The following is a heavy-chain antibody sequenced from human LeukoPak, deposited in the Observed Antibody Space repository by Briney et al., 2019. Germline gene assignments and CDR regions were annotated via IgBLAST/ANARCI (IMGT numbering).Heavy chain of an antibody. D-gene: IGHD2-15*01. J-gene: IGHJ4*02. Sequence: PGGSLRLSCAASGLTFRNYAMSWVRQAPGKGLEWVSVICANDSNTYYADAVKGRFTISRDNSKDTLYLQMDSLRAEDTAVYYCAKGSGSSCYSPCDYWGQGILVTVSS. CDR2: ICANDSNT. V-gene: IGHV3-23*01. CDR1: GLTFRNYA. CDR3: AKGSGSSCYSPCDY.